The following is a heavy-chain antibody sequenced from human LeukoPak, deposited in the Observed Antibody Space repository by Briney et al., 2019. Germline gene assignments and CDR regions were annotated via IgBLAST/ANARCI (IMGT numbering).Heavy chain of an antibody. J-gene: IGHJ4*02. CDR3: ARDIVSGSGSLDY. V-gene: IGHV3-74*01. D-gene: IGHD3-10*01. CDR2: VKSDGSNP. CDR1: RFSFSNYW. Sequence: GGSLRLSCAASRFSFSNYWMHWVRQAPGKGLVWVSRVKSDGSNPCYADSVKGRFTISRDNAENMLYLQMNTLGAEDTAVYYCARDIVSGSGSLDYWGQGTLVTVSS.